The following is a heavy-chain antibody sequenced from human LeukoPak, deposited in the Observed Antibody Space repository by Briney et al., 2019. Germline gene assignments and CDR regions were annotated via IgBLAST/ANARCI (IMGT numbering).Heavy chain of an antibody. D-gene: IGHD6-19*01. CDR3: AKDSSSGWYSWDWFDP. CDR2: ISSSGSTI. V-gene: IGHV3-11*01. J-gene: IGHJ5*02. CDR1: GFTFSDYY. Sequence: PGGSLRLSCAASGFTFSDYYMSWIRQAPGKGLEWVSYISSSGSTIYYADSVKGRFTISRDNSENTLYLQLNSLRAEDTAVYYCAKDSSSGWYSWDWFDPWGQGTLVTVSS.